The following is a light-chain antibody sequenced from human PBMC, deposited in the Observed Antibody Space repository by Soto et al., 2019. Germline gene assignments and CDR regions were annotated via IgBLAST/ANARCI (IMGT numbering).Light chain of an antibody. Sequence: QSVLTQPPSVSGAPGQRVTISCTGSSSNIGAGYDVHWYQQLPGTAPKLLMYGDSNRASGVPDRFSGSKSGTSASLAITGLQAEDEADYYCQSYDSSLRGSYVFGTGTKVTVL. CDR1: SSNIGAGYD. J-gene: IGLJ1*01. V-gene: IGLV1-40*01. CDR3: QSYDSSLRGSYV. CDR2: GDS.